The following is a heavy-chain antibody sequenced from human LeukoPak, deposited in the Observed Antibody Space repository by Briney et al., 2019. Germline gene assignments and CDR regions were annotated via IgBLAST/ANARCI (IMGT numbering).Heavy chain of an antibody. Sequence: KPSETPSLTCTVSGDSINIHYWTWIRQPPGKGLERVGYIYYSRSTNYNPSLKSRVTISVDTSKNQFSLKLDSVTAADTAVYYCARQVPYTSRPDYWGQGTLVTVSS. CDR2: IYYSRST. J-gene: IGHJ4*02. CDR3: ARQVPYTSRPDY. D-gene: IGHD2-2*01. CDR1: GDSINIHY. V-gene: IGHV4-59*08.